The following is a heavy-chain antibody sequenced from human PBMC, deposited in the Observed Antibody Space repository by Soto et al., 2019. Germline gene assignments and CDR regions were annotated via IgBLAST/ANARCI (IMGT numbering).Heavy chain of an antibody. CDR3: ARDFSASSGYIDY. D-gene: IGHD3-22*01. CDR1: GFTFSSYG. V-gene: IGHV3-33*01. J-gene: IGHJ4*02. CDR2: IWYDGSNK. Sequence: GGSLRLSCAASGFTFSSYGMHWVRQAPGKGLEWVAVIWYDGSNKYYADSVKGRFTISRDNSKNTLYLQMNSLRAEDTAVYYCARDFSASSGYIDYWGQGTLVTVSS.